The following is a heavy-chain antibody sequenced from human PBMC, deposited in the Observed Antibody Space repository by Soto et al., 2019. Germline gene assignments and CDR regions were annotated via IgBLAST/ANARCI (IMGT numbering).Heavy chain of an antibody. D-gene: IGHD3-10*01. CDR2: IYHSGST. J-gene: IGHJ6*02. V-gene: IGHV4-30-2*01. CDR1: GGSISSGGYS. Sequence: PSETLSLTCAVSGGSISSGGYSWSWIRQPPGKGLEWIGYIYHSGSTYYNPSLKSRVTISVDRSKNQFSLKLSSVTAADTAVYYCARDSSYFGNGMDVWGQGTTVTVSS. CDR3: ARDSSYFGNGMDV.